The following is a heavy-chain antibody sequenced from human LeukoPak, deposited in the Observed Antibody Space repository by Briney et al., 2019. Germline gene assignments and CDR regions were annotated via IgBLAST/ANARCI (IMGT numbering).Heavy chain of an antibody. CDR2: ISSNGGST. J-gene: IGHJ6*03. CDR3: ARDRDSSSWYGAYYYYMDV. V-gene: IGHV3-64*01. D-gene: IGHD6-13*01. CDR1: GFTFSSYA. Sequence: GGSLRLSCAASGFTFSSYAMHWVRQAPGKGLEYVSAISSNGGSTYYANSVKGRFTISRDNSKNTLYLQMGSLRAEDMAVYYCARDRDSSSWYGAYYYYMDVWGKGTTVTISS.